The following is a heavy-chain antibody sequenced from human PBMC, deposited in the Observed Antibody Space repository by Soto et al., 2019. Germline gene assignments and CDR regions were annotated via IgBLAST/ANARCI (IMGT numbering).Heavy chain of an antibody. CDR3: ASHSGSSPEGRYYYGMDV. D-gene: IGHD1-26*01. Sequence: QVQLVQSGAEVKKPGSSVKVSCKASGGTFSSYVISWVRQAPGQGLEWMGGIISIFGTADYAQKFQGRVTITADESTSTAYMELSSLRSEDTAVYYCASHSGSSPEGRYYYGMDVWGQGTTVTFSS. CDR1: GGTFSSYV. J-gene: IGHJ6*02. CDR2: IISIFGTA. V-gene: IGHV1-69*12.